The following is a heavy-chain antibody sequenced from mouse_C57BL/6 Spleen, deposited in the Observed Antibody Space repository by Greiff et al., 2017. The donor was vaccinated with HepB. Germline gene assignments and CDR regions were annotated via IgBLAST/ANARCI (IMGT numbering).Heavy chain of an antibody. D-gene: IGHD3-2*02. CDR3: TTAQAPGWFAY. CDR1: GFNIKDDY. J-gene: IGHJ3*01. Sequence: EVQLQQSGAELVRPGASVKLSCTASGFNIKDDYMHWVKQRPEQGLEWIGWIDPENGDTEYASKFQGKAPITADTSSNTAYLQLSSLTSEDTAVYYCTTAQAPGWFAYWGQGTLVTVSA. CDR2: IDPENGDT. V-gene: IGHV14-4*01.